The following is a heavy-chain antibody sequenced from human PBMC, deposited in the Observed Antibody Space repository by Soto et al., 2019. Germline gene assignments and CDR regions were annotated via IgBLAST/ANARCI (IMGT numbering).Heavy chain of an antibody. D-gene: IGHD3-22*01. CDR3: TTALPGPYHYDSSGGFEP. CDR2: IKSKTDGGTT. Sequence: PXGSLRLSCAASVFTFSNAWMSCVRQSPGKWLEWVGRIKSKTDGGTTDYAAPVKGRFTILRDDSKNTLYLQMNSLKTEDTAVYYCTTALPGPYHYDSSGGFEPLGPGTLFTVSS. J-gene: IGHJ5*02. V-gene: IGHV3-15*01. CDR1: VFTFSNAW.